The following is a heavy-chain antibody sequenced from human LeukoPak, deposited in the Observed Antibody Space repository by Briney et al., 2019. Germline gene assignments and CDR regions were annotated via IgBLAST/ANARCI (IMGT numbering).Heavy chain of an antibody. CDR1: GYTFTSYG. V-gene: IGHV1-18*01. CDR3: ARDGPRYFDWPHRAPSDY. D-gene: IGHD3-9*01. Sequence: ASVKVSCKASGYTFTSYGISWVRQAPGQGLEWMGWISAYNGNTNYAQKLQGRVTMTTDTSTSTAYMELRSLRSDDTAVYYCARDGPRYFDWPHRAPSDYWGQGTLVTVSS. CDR2: ISAYNGNT. J-gene: IGHJ4*02.